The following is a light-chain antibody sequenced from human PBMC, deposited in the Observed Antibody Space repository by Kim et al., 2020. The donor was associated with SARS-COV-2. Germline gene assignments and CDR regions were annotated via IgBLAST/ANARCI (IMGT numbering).Light chain of an antibody. Sequence: SPGERASLSCMASQSVSNNLSWYQQKPGQTPRLLIYGASTRATGIPARFSGSGSGTEFTLTVSSLQSEDFAVYYCQQYNNWPPWTFGQGTKVDIK. J-gene: IGKJ1*01. CDR3: QQYNNWPPWT. CDR2: GAS. V-gene: IGKV3-15*01. CDR1: QSVSNN.